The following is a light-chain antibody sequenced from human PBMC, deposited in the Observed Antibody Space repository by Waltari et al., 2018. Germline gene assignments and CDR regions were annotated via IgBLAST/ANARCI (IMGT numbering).Light chain of an antibody. V-gene: IGKV3-20*01. Sequence: EIVLTQSPGTLSLSPGERATLSRRASQSVSSSYLAWYQQKPGQAPRLLIYGASSRATGIPDRFSGSGSGTDFTLTINRLEPEDFAVYYCQQYGSSTWTFGQGTKVEIK. CDR1: QSVSSSY. J-gene: IGKJ1*01. CDR2: GAS. CDR3: QQYGSSTWT.